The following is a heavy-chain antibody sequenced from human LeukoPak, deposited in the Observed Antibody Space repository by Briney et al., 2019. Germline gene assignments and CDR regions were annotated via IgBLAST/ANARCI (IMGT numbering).Heavy chain of an antibody. CDR2: ISAYNGNT. Sequence: ASVKVSCKASGYTFTSYDINWVRQATGQGLEWMGWISAYNGNTNYAQKLQGRVTMTTDTSTSTAYMELRSLRSDDTAVYYCASSSSSWYRRFDYWGQGTLVTVSS. CDR1: GYTFTSYD. J-gene: IGHJ4*02. V-gene: IGHV1-18*01. D-gene: IGHD6-13*01. CDR3: ASSSSSWYRRFDY.